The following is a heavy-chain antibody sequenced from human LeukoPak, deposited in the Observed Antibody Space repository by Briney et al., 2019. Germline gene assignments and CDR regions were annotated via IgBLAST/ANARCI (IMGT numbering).Heavy chain of an antibody. D-gene: IGHD2-15*01. CDR2: IHYTGSI. J-gene: IGHJ6*03. CDR3: ARSVEGYCSGGSCYSYYYYMDV. V-gene: IGHV4-59*01. CDR1: GGSISGYF. Sequence: SETLSLNCSVSGGSISGYFWTWIRQCPGKGLEWISFIHYTGSINYNPSLKSRVTMSVDTSKNQFSLKLSSVTAADTAVYYCARSVEGYCSGGSCYSYYYYMDVWGKGTTVTVSS.